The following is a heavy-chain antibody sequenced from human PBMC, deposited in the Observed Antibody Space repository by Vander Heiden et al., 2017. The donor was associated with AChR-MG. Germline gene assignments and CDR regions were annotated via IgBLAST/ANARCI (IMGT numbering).Heavy chain of an antibody. CDR2: ISYDGSNK. D-gene: IGHD3-22*01. J-gene: IGHJ4*02. V-gene: IGHV3-30*18. CDR1: GFTFSSYG. CDR3: AKGEDSSGYYSTPLFDY. Sequence: QVQLVESGGGVVQPGRSLRLSCAASGFTFSSYGMHWVRQAPGKGLEWVAVISYDGSNKYYADSVKGRVTISRDNSKNTLYLQMNSLRAEDTAVYYCAKGEDSSGYYSTPLFDYWGQGTLVTVSS.